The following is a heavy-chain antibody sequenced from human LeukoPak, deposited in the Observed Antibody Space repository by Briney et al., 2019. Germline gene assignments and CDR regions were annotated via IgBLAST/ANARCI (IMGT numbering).Heavy chain of an antibody. Sequence: GGSLRLSCAASGFTFSSYEMNWVRQAPGKGLEWVSYISSSGSTIYYADSVKGRFTISRDNAKNSLYLQMNSLRAEDTAVYCCARGPREWLISRYYFDYWGQGTLVTVSS. CDR2: ISSSGSTI. CDR3: ARGPREWLISRYYFDY. D-gene: IGHD6-19*01. J-gene: IGHJ4*02. CDR1: GFTFSSYE. V-gene: IGHV3-48*03.